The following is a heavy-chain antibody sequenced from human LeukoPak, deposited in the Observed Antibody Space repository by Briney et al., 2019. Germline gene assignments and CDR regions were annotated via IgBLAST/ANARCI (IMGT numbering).Heavy chain of an antibody. D-gene: IGHD5-24*01. Sequence: SETLSLTCNVSGGSVSFYYWSWIRQPAGKELEWIGRIYSSGSTNYNPSLKSRVTTSVDTSKNQLSLNLSSVTAADTAVYYCAREVALRWLQPEGAFDKWGQGTMVTVSS. J-gene: IGHJ3*02. CDR2: IYSSGST. CDR1: GGSVSFYY. V-gene: IGHV4-4*07. CDR3: AREVALRWLQPEGAFDK.